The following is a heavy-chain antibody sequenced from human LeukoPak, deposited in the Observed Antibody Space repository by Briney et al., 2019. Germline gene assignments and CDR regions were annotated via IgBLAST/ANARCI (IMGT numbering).Heavy chain of an antibody. Sequence: SQTLSLTCAISGDSVCSNSATWTWIRQSPSRGLEWLGRTYYRSKWYNDYAVSVKSRITINPDTSKNHFSLQLNSVTPEDTAVYYCARGSSSNSWYFDSWGQGTLVTVSS. CDR3: ARGSSSNSWYFDS. CDR1: GDSVCSNSAT. V-gene: IGHV6-1*01. CDR2: TYYRSKWYN. D-gene: IGHD6-13*01. J-gene: IGHJ4*02.